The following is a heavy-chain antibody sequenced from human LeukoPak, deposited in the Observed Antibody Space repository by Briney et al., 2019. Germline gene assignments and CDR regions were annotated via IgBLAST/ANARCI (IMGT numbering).Heavy chain of an antibody. CDR1: GGSFSGYY. J-gene: IGHJ5*02. CDR2: INHSGST. D-gene: IGHD3-3*01. V-gene: IGHV4-34*01. Sequence: PSQTLSLTCAVYGGSFSGYYWSWIRQPPGKGLEWIGEINHSGSTNYNPSLKSRVTISVDTSKNQFSLKLSSVTAADTAVYYCARSVKGYDFWSGYLNWFDPWGQGTLVTVSS. CDR3: ARSVKGYDFWSGYLNWFDP.